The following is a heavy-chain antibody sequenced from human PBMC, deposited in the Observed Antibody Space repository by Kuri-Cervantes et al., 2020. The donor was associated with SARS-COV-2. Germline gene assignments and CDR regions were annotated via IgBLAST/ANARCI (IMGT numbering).Heavy chain of an antibody. V-gene: IGHV3-48*01. CDR1: GFNFNIYS. Sequence: GESLKISCTASGFNFNIYSMYWVRQAPGQGPEWLAYISGSTLTTHYADSVKGRFTISRDSAKNSLYLQMASLRVEDTAVYYCARAPDIVVVPAAIDRRIYYYGMDVWGQGTTVTVSS. D-gene: IGHD2-2*01. J-gene: IGHJ6*02. CDR3: ARAPDIVVVPAAIDRRIYYYGMDV. CDR2: ISGSTLTT.